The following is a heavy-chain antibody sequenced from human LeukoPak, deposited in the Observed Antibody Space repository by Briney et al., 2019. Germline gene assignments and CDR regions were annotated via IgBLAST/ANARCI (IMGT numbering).Heavy chain of an antibody. D-gene: IGHD6-19*01. V-gene: IGHV3-15*01. CDR2: TKSKTEGGTT. Sequence: GHLRLSCAPSSFTFSNAWKSWVPKATEKGRKWVSSTKSKTEGGTTDYAAPVKGRITISRDDSKKTLYLPMNSLKTEDTDVYYCTTDPGIAVAGFWFDPWGQGTLVTVSS. CDR3: TTDPGIAVAGFWFDP. CDR1: SFTFSNAW. J-gene: IGHJ5*02.